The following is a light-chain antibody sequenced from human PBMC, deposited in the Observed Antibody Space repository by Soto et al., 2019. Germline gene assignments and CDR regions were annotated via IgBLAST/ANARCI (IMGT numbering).Light chain of an antibody. J-gene: IGKJ2*01. Sequence: DIQMTQSPSTLSASVGDRVTITCRASQSISSWLAWYQQKPGKAPKVLIYKASTLESGVPSRFSGSGSGTEFTLTISSLQPDDFATYYCQQYYGYPYTFGQGTKLEIK. CDR2: KAS. V-gene: IGKV1-5*03. CDR1: QSISSW. CDR3: QQYYGYPYT.